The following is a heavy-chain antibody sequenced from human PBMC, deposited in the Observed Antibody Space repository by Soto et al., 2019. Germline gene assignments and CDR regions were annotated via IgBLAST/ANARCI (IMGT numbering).Heavy chain of an antibody. D-gene: IGHD1-26*01. Sequence: SETLSLTCTVSGGSISSSSYYWGWIRQPPGKGLEWIGSIYYSGSTYYNPSLKSRVTISVDTSKNQFSLKLSSVTAADTAVYYCARRPTREGYYYGMDVWGQGTTVTVSS. CDR1: GGSISSSSYY. V-gene: IGHV4-39*01. CDR2: IYYSGST. J-gene: IGHJ6*02. CDR3: ARRPTREGYYYGMDV.